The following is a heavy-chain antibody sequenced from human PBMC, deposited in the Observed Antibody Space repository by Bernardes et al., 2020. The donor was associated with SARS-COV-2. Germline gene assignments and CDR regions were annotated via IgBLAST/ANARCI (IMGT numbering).Heavy chain of an antibody. CDR1: GFTFSSYW. D-gene: IGHD2-15*01. J-gene: IGHJ6*02. CDR2: INSSGSST. CDR3: ASTGVVAATGIHFYDYYGMDV. V-gene: IGHV3-74*01. Sequence: GGSLRLSCAASGFTFSSYWMHWVRQAPGKGLEWVSRINSSGSSTSYADSVKGRFTISRDNAKNTLYLQMNSLRAEDTAVYYCASTGVVAATGIHFYDYYGMDVWCQATTVTVSS.